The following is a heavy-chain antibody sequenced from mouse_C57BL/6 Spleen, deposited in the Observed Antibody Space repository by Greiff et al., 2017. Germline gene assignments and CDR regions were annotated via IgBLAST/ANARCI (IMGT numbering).Heavy chain of an antibody. CDR3: TRGGDSYYGYFDG. Sequence: QVQLQQSGAELVRPGASVTLSCKASGYTFTDYEMHWVKQTLVHGLEWIGAIDPENGGTAYNQKFKGKATLTADKSSSTAYMELRSLTSEDSAVYDCTRGGDSYYGYFDGWGTGATVTVSS. CDR1: GYTFTDYE. J-gene: IGHJ1*03. V-gene: IGHV1-15*01. CDR2: IDPENGGT. D-gene: IGHD2-12*01.